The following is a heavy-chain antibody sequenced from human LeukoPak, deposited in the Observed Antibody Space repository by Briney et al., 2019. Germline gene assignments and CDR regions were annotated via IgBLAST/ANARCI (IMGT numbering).Heavy chain of an antibody. CDR2: IYYSGST. CDR3: ARWPLLYTDTAMVDY. V-gene: IGHV4-31*03. CDR1: GGSISSGGYY. J-gene: IGHJ4*02. Sequence: SQTLSLTCTVPGGSISSGGYYWSWIRQHPGKGLEWIGYIYYSGSTYYNPSLKSRVTISVDTSKNQFSLKLSSVTAADTAVYYCARWPLLYTDTAMVDYWGQGTLVTVSS. D-gene: IGHD5-18*01.